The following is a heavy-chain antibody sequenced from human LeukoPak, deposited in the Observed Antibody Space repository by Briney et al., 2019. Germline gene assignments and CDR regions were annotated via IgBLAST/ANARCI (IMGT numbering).Heavy chain of an antibody. J-gene: IGHJ4*02. D-gene: IGHD3-22*01. V-gene: IGHV1-8*01. CDR2: VSPNSANT. CDR1: GYTFTSYD. Sequence: ASVKVSCKASGYTFTSYDVNWVRQATGQGLEWMGWVSPNSANTAYAQKFQGRVTMTRNTSISTAYMELSSLRSEDTAVYYCARDNIYDSSFGYWGQGTLVTVSS. CDR3: ARDNIYDSSFGY.